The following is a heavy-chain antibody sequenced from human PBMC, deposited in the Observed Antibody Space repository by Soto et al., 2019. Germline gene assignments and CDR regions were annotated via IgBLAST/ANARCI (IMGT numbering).Heavy chain of an antibody. CDR3: ARWTGSSFDY. J-gene: IGHJ4*02. Sequence: SETLSLTCTVSGGSISSTTYSWGWIRQPPGKGLEWIGSMYYSGTTYYNPSLKSRVTISVDRSKNQVSLKMNSVTAADTAVYYCARWTGSSFDYWGQGKLVTVSS. D-gene: IGHD1-26*01. CDR2: MYYSGTT. CDR1: GGSISSTTYS. V-gene: IGHV4-39*07.